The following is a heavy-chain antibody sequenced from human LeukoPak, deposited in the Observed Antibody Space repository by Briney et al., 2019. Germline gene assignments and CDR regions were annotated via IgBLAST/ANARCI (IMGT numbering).Heavy chain of an antibody. J-gene: IGHJ4*02. CDR3: ARGFAYGDTGSLDY. CDR2: IYYSGST. CDR1: GGSISSYY. Sequence: SETLSLTCTVSGGSISSYYWSWIRQPPGKELEWIGYIYYSGSTTYNPSLKSRVTISVDTSKNQFSLRLSSVTAADTAVYYCARGFAYGDTGSLDYWGQGTLVTVSS. V-gene: IGHV4-59*01. D-gene: IGHD4-17*01.